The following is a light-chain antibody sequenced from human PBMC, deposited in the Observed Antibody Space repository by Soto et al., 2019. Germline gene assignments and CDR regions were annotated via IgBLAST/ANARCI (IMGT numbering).Light chain of an antibody. V-gene: IGKV1-9*01. CDR2: SAS. CDR1: QGITNH. Sequence: DIHFTQSPHLLSASIGDKVTITCRASQGITNHLAWYQQKPGKPPNLLIYSASTLQSGVPSRFSGSGSGTEFTLTISSLQPEDFATYFCQQVNNYPVTFGGGTKVEIQ. CDR3: QQVNNYPVT. J-gene: IGKJ4*01.